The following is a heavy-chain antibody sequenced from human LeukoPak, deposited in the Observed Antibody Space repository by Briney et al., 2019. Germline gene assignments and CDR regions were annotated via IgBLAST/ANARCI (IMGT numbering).Heavy chain of an antibody. CDR2: IYSGGST. V-gene: IGHV3-53*01. D-gene: IGHD3-16*02. CDR3: ARESDYVWGSYRSYYFDY. J-gene: IGHJ4*02. Sequence: GGSLRLSCAASGFTVSRNYMSWVRQAPGKGLEWVSVIYSGGSTYYPDSVKGRFTISSDNSKNTLYLQMISLRAEDTAVYYCARESDYVWGSYRSYYFDYWGQGTLGTVSS. CDR1: GFTVSRNY.